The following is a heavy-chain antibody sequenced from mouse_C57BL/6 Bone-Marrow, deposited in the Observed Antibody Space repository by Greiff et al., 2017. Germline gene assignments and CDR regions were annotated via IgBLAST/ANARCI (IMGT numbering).Heavy chain of an antibody. CDR2: ISYDGSN. V-gene: IGHV3-6*01. D-gene: IGHD1-1*01. CDR3: ARDAGYYGSPYAMDY. J-gene: IGHJ4*01. CDR1: GYSITSGYY. Sequence: EVKLVESGPGLVKPSQSLSLTCSVTGYSITSGYYWNWIRQFPGNKLEWMGYISYDGSNYSNPSLTNRISITLYTSKNQFFLKLNSVTTEDTATYYCARDAGYYGSPYAMDYWGQGTSVTVSS.